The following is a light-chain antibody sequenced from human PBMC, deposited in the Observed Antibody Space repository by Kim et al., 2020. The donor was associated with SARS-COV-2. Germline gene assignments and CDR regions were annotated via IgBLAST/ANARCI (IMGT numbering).Light chain of an antibody. J-gene: IGLJ1*01. CDR3: QAWASSTLYV. V-gene: IGLV3-1*01. CDR1: KLGDKY. Sequence: SYELTQPPSVSVSPGQTASITCSGDKLGDKYACWYQQKPGQSPVLVIYQDNKRPSGIPERFSASSSGNTATLTITGTQAMDEADYYCQAWASSTLYVFGTGTKVTVL. CDR2: QDN.